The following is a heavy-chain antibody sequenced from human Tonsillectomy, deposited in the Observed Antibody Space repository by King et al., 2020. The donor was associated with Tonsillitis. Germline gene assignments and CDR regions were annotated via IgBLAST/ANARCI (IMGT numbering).Heavy chain of an antibody. V-gene: IGHV3-13*01. CDR3: ARGMRGGIYYGMDV. J-gene: IGHJ6*02. CDR1: GFTFSSYD. Sequence: VQLVEFGGGLVQPGGSLRLSCAASGFTFSSYDMHWVRQATGKGLEWVSAIGTAGDTYYPGSVKGRFTISRENDKNSLYLQMNSLRAGDTAVYYCARGMRGGIYYGMDVWGQGTTVTVSS. CDR2: IGTAGDT. D-gene: IGHD3-16*01.